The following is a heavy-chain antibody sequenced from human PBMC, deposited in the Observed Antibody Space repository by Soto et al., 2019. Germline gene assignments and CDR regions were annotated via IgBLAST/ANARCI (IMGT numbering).Heavy chain of an antibody. J-gene: IGHJ3*02. D-gene: IGHD6-19*01. V-gene: IGHV1-18*01. CDR2: ISPHNDRT. CDR3: ARDLYYSSGRYFDHDAFDI. Sequence: QVQLVQSGADVKKPGASVKVSCKASGYNFTSYGISWVRQAPGQGLEWMGWISPHNDRTKYPRRCQARVTMTTETPTSTVYMELGSLRSDDTAVYYCARDLYYSSGRYFDHDAFDIWGQGTVVTVSS. CDR1: GYNFTSYG.